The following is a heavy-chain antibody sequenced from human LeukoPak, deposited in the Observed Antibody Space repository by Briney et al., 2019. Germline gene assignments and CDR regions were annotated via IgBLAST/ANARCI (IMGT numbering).Heavy chain of an antibody. CDR1: EFTFTNYG. CDR2: ISNDGTEK. D-gene: IGHD3-9*01. CDR3: ARVRVILTTMASFSY. V-gene: IGHV3-30-3*01. Sequence: QPGGSLRLSCTASEFTFTNYGMHWVRQAPGKGLEWVTVISNDGTEKYYADSVKGRFTISRDNSENTLYLQLNSLRPDDTAVYYCARVRVILTTMASFSYWGLGTLVTVSS. J-gene: IGHJ4*02.